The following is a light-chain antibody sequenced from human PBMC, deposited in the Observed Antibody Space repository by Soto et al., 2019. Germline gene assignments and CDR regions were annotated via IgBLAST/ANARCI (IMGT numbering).Light chain of an antibody. CDR1: NSDVGHYNY. J-gene: IGLJ2*01. V-gene: IGLV2-11*01. CDR3: CSYAGSSWI. CDR2: DVD. Sequence: QSALTQPRSVSGSPGQSVTISCTGTNSDVGHYNYVSWYQQHPGKAPKLIIFDVDKRPSGVPDRFSGSKSGNTASLTIYGLQAEDEDDYYCCSYAGSSWIFGGGTKVTVL.